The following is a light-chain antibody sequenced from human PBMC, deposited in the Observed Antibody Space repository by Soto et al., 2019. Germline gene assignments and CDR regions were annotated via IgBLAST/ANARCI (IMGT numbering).Light chain of an antibody. J-gene: IGLJ2*01. Sequence: QSALTQPRSVSGSPRQSVTISCTGTSGDVGNYNYLSWYQHHPGKAPKLMIFDVSKRPSGVPDRFSGSKSGNTASLTISGLQAEDEADYYCCSYAGVFIVLFGGGTKLTVL. V-gene: IGLV2-11*01. CDR2: DVS. CDR1: SGDVGNYNY. CDR3: CSYAGVFIVL.